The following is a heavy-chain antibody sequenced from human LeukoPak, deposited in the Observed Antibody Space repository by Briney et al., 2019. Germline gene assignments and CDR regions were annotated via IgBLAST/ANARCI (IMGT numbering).Heavy chain of an antibody. V-gene: IGHV3-74*01. Sequence: GGSLRLSCAASGFTFSDTWMHWVRQVPGEGLVWVSRIRSDGSDTRYAESVKGRFTISRDNSKNMLYLQMNSLRAEDTAVYYCGKDKVVAAGDDAFDVWGQGTMVTVSS. J-gene: IGHJ3*01. CDR2: IRSDGSDT. CDR3: GKDKVVAAGDDAFDV. D-gene: IGHD2-2*01. CDR1: GFTFSDTW.